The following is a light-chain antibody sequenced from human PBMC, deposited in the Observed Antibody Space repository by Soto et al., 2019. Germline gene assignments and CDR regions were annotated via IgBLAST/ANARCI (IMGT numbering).Light chain of an antibody. CDR2: SND. CDR3: AAWEASLNGWV. V-gene: IGLV1-44*01. J-gene: IGLJ3*02. Sequence: QSVLTQPPSASGTPGQWVIISCSGSSSNIGSHTVSWFQHLPGTAPKLLIYSNDQRPSGVPDRFSGSKSGTSASLAISGLQSEDEADYYCAAWEASLNGWVFGGGTQLTVL. CDR1: SSNIGSHT.